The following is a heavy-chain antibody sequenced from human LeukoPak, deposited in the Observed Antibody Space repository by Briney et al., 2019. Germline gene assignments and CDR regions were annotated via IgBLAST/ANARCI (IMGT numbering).Heavy chain of an antibody. D-gene: IGHD6-19*01. V-gene: IGHV1-69*02. Sequence: GASVKVSCKASGGTFSSYTISWVRQAPGQGLEWMGRIIPILGIANYAQKFQGRVTITADKSTSTAYMELSSLRSEDTAVYYCASAYFVAVAGTGYYYYGMDVWGQGTTVTVSS. CDR1: GGTFSSYT. CDR2: IIPILGIA. CDR3: ASAYFVAVAGTGYYYYGMDV. J-gene: IGHJ6*02.